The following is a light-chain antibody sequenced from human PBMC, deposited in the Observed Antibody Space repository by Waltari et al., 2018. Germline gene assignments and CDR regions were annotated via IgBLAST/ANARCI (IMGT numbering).Light chain of an antibody. CDR3: QHYVRLPVS. Sequence: EIVLTQSPGTLSLSPGERATLSCRASQSVSRSLAWYQQKPGQAPRLLIYGASSRATGVPDMFSGSGSGTDFSLTISRLDPEDFAVYYCQHYVRLPVSFGQGTKVEIK. V-gene: IGKV3-20*01. CDR2: GAS. CDR1: QSVSRS. J-gene: IGKJ1*01.